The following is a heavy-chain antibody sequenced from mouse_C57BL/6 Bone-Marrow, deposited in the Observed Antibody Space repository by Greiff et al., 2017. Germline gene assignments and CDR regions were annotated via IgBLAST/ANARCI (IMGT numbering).Heavy chain of an antibody. J-gene: IGHJ4*01. V-gene: IGHV1-39*01. Sequence: VHVKQSGPELVKPGASVKISCKASGYSFTDYNMNWVKQSNGKSLEWIGVINPNYGTTSYNQKFKGKATLTVDQSSSTAYMQLNSLTSEDSAVYYCARGEMITTVYYYAMDYWGQGTSVTVSS. CDR2: INPNYGTT. CDR3: ARGEMITTVYYYAMDY. CDR1: GYSFTDYN. D-gene: IGHD2-4*01.